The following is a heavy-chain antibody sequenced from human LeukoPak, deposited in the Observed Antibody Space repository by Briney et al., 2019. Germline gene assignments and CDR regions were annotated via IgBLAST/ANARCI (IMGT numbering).Heavy chain of an antibody. CDR2: FDPEDGET. CDR3: ATVPPYYGSGSYSY. D-gene: IGHD3-10*01. Sequence: GASVKVSCKVSGYTLTELSMHWVRQAPGKGLEWMGGFDPEDGETIYAQKFQGRVTMTEDTSTDTAYMELSSLRSEDTAVYYCATVPPYYGSGSYSYWGQGTLVTVSS. J-gene: IGHJ4*02. CDR1: GYTLTELS. V-gene: IGHV1-24*01.